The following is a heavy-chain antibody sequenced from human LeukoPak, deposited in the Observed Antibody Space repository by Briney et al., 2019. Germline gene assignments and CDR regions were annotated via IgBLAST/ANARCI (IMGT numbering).Heavy chain of an antibody. CDR1: GYTLTGYY. J-gene: IGHJ4*02. CDR2: INPNSGGT. V-gene: IGHV1-2*02. Sequence: GASVKVSCKAAGYTLTGYYMHWARQAPGQGLEWMGWINPNSGGTSYAQKFQGRVTMTRDTSISTAYMELSRLRSDDTAVYYCARGRCSSRSCYLFDYWGQGTLVTVSS. D-gene: IGHD2-2*01. CDR3: ARGRCSSRSCYLFDY.